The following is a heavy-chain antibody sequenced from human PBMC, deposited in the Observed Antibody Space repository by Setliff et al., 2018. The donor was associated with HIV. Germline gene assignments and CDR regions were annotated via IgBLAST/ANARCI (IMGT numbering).Heavy chain of an antibody. CDR3: ARVRLELRQYWFDS. Sequence: ETLSLTCTVSGGSISSSSYYWGWIRQPPGKGLEWIGSIYYSGSTYYNPSLKSRLTISVDTSKNQFSLKLNSVTAADTAVYYCARVRLELRQYWFDSWGQGSPVTVSS. CDR2: IYYSGST. V-gene: IGHV4-39*07. J-gene: IGHJ5*01. CDR1: GGSISSSSYY. D-gene: IGHD1-7*01.